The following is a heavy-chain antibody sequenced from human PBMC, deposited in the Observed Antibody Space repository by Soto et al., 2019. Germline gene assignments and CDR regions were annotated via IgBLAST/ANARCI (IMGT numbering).Heavy chain of an antibody. J-gene: IGHJ3*02. V-gene: IGHV3-30*18. CDR2: ISYDGSNK. CDR1: GFTFSSYG. D-gene: IGHD1-26*01. CDR3: AKVLGEWELRTAFAI. Sequence: QVQLVESGGGVVQPGRSLRLSCAASGFTFSSYGMHWVRQAPGKGLEWVAVISYDGSNKYYADSVKGRFTISRDNSKNTLYLQMNSLIAEDTAVYYCAKVLGEWELRTAFAIWGQGTMVTVSS.